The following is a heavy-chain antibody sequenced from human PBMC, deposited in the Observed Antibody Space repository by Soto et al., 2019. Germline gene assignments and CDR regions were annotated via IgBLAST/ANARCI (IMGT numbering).Heavy chain of an antibody. V-gene: IGHV6-1*01. CDR2: TYYRSRWYN. CDR3: AGTSSLQWYYMDV. J-gene: IGHJ6*03. CDR1: GDSVSSNSAA. D-gene: IGHD1-7*01. Sequence: SQTLSLTCVISGDSVSSNSAAWNWIRQSPSKGLEWLGRTYYRSRWYNDYAVSVRSRITVNADTSKNQFSLHLNSVPPEDIAVDYCAGTSSLQWYYMDVWDKGTTVTVSS.